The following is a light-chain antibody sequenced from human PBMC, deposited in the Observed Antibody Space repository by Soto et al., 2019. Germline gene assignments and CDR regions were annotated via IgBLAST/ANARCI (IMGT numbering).Light chain of an antibody. CDR3: SSYTTGNTLV. CDR1: SSEVGHYKF. Sequence: QSAPTQPASVSGSPGQSITISCTGTSSEVGHYKFVSWYQQHPGKVPKLMIYEVTRRPSGVSNRFSGSKSGSTASLTISGLQAEDEADYYCSSYTTGNTLVFGTGIKLTVL. CDR2: EVT. V-gene: IGLV2-14*03. J-gene: IGLJ1*01.